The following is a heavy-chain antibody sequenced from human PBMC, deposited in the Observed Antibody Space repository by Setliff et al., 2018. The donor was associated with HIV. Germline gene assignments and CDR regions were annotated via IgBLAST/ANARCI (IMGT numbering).Heavy chain of an antibody. J-gene: IGHJ4*02. CDR1: GFTFSSYW. V-gene: IGHV3-7*01. Sequence: GGSLRLSCAASGFTFSSYWMSWVRQAPGKGLEWVANIKQDGSEKYYVDSVKGRFTISRDNAKKSMYLQMNSLSVDDTAVYYCVRDSAARVWVGASVYYLGVGGQGSQFTVSS. D-gene: IGHD1-26*01. CDR2: IKQDGSEK. CDR3: VRDSAARVWVGASVYYLGV.